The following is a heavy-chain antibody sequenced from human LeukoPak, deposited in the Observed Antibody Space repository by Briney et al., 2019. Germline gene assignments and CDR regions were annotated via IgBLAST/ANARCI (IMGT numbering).Heavy chain of an antibody. CDR2: IRSKTDGGTT. D-gene: IGHD4-17*01. J-gene: IGHJ4*02. CDR1: GFTFSNAW. Sequence: PGGSLRLSCAASGFTFSNAWMSWVRQAPGKGLKWVGQIRSKTDGGTTDYAAPVKGRFTISRDDSKNTLYLQMNSLKTEDTAVYYCTNEDYGDYVPDFWGQGTLVTVSS. V-gene: IGHV3-15*01. CDR3: TNEDYGDYVPDF.